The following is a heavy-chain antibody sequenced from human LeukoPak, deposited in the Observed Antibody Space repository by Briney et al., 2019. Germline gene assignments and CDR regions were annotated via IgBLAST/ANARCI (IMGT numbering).Heavy chain of an antibody. D-gene: IGHD2-2*01. CDR1: GFTFSSYA. CDR3: ARTPFDQIVVVPAAFDY. Sequence: PGGSLRLSCAASGFTFSSYAMSWVRQAPGKGLEWVANIKQDGSEKYYVDSVKGRFTISRDNAKNSLYLQMNSLRAEDTAVYYCARTPFDQIVVVPAAFDYWGQGTLVTVSS. V-gene: IGHV3-7*01. CDR2: IKQDGSEK. J-gene: IGHJ4*02.